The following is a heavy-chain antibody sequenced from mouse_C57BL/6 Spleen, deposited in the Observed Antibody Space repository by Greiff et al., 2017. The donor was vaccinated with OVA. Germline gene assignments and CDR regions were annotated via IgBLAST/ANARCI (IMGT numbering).Heavy chain of an antibody. CDR1: GFTFSSYA. Sequence: EVQRVESGGGLVRPGGSLKLSCAASGFTFSSYAMSWVRQTPEKRLEWVATISDGGSYTYYPDNVQGRFTISRDNAKNNLYLQMSHLKSEDTAMYYCARDLSYWYFDVWGTGTTVTVSS. CDR3: ARDLSYWYFDV. CDR2: ISDGGSYT. V-gene: IGHV5-4*01. J-gene: IGHJ1*03.